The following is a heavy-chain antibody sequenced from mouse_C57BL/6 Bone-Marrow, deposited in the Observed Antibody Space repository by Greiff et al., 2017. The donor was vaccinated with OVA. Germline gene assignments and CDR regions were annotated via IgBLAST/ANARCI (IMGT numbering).Heavy chain of an antibody. V-gene: IGHV5-6*01. Sequence: VQLKESGGDLVKPGGSLKLSCAASGFTFSSYGMSWVRQTPDKRLEWVATISSGGSYTYYPDSVKGRFTISRDNAKNTLYLQMSSLKSEDTAMYYCARLNWDFDYWGQGTTLTVSS. CDR1: GFTFSSYG. D-gene: IGHD4-1*01. J-gene: IGHJ2*01. CDR2: ISSGGSYT. CDR3: ARLNWDFDY.